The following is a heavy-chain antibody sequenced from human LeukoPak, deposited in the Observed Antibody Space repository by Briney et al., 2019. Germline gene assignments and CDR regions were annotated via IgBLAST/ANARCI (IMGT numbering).Heavy chain of an antibody. Sequence: PGGSLRLSCAASGFTFSATYMNWVRQAPGKGLEWVSIIYTGGNTYYADSVKGRFTISRDISKNTLYLQMNSLRAEDTAVYYCASGTVTAPDYWGQGTLVTVSS. J-gene: IGHJ4*02. V-gene: IGHV3-53*01. CDR2: IYTGGNT. CDR3: ASGTVTAPDY. CDR1: GFTFSATY. D-gene: IGHD4-17*01.